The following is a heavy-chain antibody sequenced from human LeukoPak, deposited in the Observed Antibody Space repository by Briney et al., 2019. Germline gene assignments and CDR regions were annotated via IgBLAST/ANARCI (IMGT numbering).Heavy chain of an antibody. CDR2: ISWNSGST. CDR3: STGLGGSGDLPAFHI. D-gene: IGHD2-21*02. V-gene: IGHV3-9*01. Sequence: PGGSLRLSCAASGFTFNDYAMHWVRQAPGKGLEWVSGISWNSGSTDYADSVKGRFTISRDNAKNSLYLQVNSLRAEDTALYYCSTGLGGSGDLPAFHIWGQGTTVTVSS. CDR1: GFTFNDYA. J-gene: IGHJ3*02.